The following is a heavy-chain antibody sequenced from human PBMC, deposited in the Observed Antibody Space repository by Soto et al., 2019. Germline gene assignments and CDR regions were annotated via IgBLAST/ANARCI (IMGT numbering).Heavy chain of an antibody. CDR1: GYTFTSYA. Sequence: ASVKVSCKASGYTFTSYAMHWVRQAPGQGLEWMGWINAGNGNTKYSQKFQGRVTITRDTSASTAYMELSSLRSEDTAVYYCARVRPYGDYVWFDPWGQGTLVTVSS. CDR2: INAGNGNT. V-gene: IGHV1-3*01. CDR3: ARVRPYGDYVWFDP. J-gene: IGHJ5*02. D-gene: IGHD4-17*01.